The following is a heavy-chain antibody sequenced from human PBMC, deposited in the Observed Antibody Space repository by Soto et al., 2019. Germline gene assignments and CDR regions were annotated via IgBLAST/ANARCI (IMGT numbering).Heavy chain of an antibody. CDR2: IKSKTDGGTT. Sequence: GGSLRLSCAASGFTFSNAWMSWVRQAPGKGLEWVGHIKSKTDGGTTDYAAPVKGRFTISRDDSKNTLYLQMNSLNTEDTAVYYCTTGTWIQLWLPDLWGQGTQVTVSS. V-gene: IGHV3-15*01. D-gene: IGHD5-18*01. J-gene: IGHJ5*02. CDR1: GFTFSNAW. CDR3: TTGTWIQLWLPDL.